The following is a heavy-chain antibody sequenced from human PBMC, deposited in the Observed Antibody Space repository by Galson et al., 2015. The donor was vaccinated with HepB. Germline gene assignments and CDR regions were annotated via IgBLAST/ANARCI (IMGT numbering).Heavy chain of an antibody. CDR1: GGSISNNY. V-gene: IGHV4-59*01. CDR2: IYYTGST. Sequence: SETLSLTCSVSGGSISNNYWSWIRQPPGKRLEWIGYIYYTGSTNYNPSLKSRVTMSVDTSKNQFSLNLKSVTAADMAVYYCARDSSQLGFEWDYWGQGILVTASS. CDR3: ARDSSQLGFEWDY. J-gene: IGHJ4*02. D-gene: IGHD3-10*01.